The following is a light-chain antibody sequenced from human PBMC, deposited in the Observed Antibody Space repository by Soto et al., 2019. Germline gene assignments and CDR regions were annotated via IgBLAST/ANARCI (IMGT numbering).Light chain of an antibody. CDR1: QSVSNH. J-gene: IGKJ4*01. CDR3: QQSHSNIQDLT. Sequence: DIQMTQSPSSLSASVGDRVTITCRASQSVSNHLNWYQQKPGKAPKLLIYASSSLQSGVPSRFSGSGSGTDFNITISSLQPEDFATYYCQQSHSNIQDLTFGGGTKVEIK. V-gene: IGKV1-39*01. CDR2: ASS.